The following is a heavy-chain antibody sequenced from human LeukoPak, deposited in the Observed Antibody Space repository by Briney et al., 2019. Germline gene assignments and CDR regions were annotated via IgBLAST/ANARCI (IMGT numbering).Heavy chain of an antibody. J-gene: IGHJ4*02. CDR2: ISGSGGST. V-gene: IGHV3-23*01. Sequence: PGGSLRLSCAASGFTFSSYAMSWVRQAPGKGLEWVSAISGSGGSTYYADSVKGRFTISRDNSKSTLYLQMNSLRAEDTAVYYCAKEPPTEKPYDYVWGSYRYFDYWGQGTLVTVSS. CDR3: AKEPPTEKPYDYVWGSYRYFDY. CDR1: GFTFSSYA. D-gene: IGHD3-16*02.